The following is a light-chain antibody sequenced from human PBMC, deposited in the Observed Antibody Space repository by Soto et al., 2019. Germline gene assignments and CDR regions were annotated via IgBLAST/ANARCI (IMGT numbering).Light chain of an antibody. CDR3: QQRSSWPTRFT. Sequence: DIVLTQSPATLSLSPGDRATLSCRASQSVSSYLAWYQQKPGQAPRLLIYDASNRAIGIPARFSGSGSGTVINLTISSIGPEDFAFDYCQQRSSWPTRFTFGHGTKVDIK. V-gene: IGKV3-11*01. CDR1: QSVSSY. J-gene: IGKJ3*01. CDR2: DAS.